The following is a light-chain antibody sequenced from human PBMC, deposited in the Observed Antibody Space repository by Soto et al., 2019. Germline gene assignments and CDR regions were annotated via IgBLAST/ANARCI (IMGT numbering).Light chain of an antibody. CDR1: QSFSSTF. CDR3: QHYASSVT. CDR2: GAS. J-gene: IGKJ1*01. V-gene: IGKV3-20*01. Sequence: EILLTQSPGSLSLSPGDRATLSCRASQSFSSTFFAWYQQKAGQAPRLLIYGASSRATVIPDRFSGSGSGTDFTLTTSRLDPEHFAVYYRQHYASSVTFGQGTKVEIK.